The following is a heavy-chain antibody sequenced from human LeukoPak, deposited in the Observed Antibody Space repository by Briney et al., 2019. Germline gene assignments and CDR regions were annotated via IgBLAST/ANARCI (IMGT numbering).Heavy chain of an antibody. CDR3: ARNNYDSAGVGYFYYMDV. V-gene: IGHV4-59*01. Sequence: PSGTLSLTCTVSGGSMSSFYWSWIRQPPRKGMEWIGYIYSGGMTNYNPSLKSRVTISVDTSKNQFSLKVTSVTAADSAVYYCARNNYDSAGVGYFYYMDVWGKGTTVTISS. CDR1: GGSMSSFY. J-gene: IGHJ6*03. CDR2: IYSGGMT. D-gene: IGHD3-22*01.